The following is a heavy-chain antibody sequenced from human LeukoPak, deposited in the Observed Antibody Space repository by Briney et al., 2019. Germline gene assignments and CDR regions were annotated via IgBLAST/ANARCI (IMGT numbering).Heavy chain of an antibody. Sequence: SRTLSLTCALSGGSFSAYYCSRVRQPPGNRLEWIGENNHSGRTNYTASIKSRVIISVDTSKNQFPLKMSYVAAADTAVYYCARSPRYSGYDYGSDYWGRGILVTVSS. D-gene: IGHD5-12*01. CDR3: ARSPRYSGYDYGSDY. V-gene: IGHV4-34*01. CDR2: NNHSGRT. CDR1: GGSFSAYY. J-gene: IGHJ4*02.